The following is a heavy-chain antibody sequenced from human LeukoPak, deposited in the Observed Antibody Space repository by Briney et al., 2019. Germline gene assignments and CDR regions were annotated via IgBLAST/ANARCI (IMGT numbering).Heavy chain of an antibody. V-gene: IGHV4-4*07. CDR1: GGSISSYY. Sequence: SETLSLTCTVSGGSISSYYWSWIRQTAGKGLEWIGRIHARGSTDYNPSLKSRVTMSAGTPKNQFSLNLSSVTAADTAVYYCARDVNNKKVEAFAPWGQGTLVTVSS. D-gene: IGHD1/OR15-1a*01. CDR3: ARDVNNKKVEAFAP. J-gene: IGHJ5*02. CDR2: IHARGST.